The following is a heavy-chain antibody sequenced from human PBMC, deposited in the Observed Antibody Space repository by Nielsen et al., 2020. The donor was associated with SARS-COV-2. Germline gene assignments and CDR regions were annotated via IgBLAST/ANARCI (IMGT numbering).Heavy chain of an antibody. V-gene: IGHV3-66*01. CDR2: IYTDGST. CDR1: GFSVSSNY. Sequence: GESLKISCAASGFSVSSNYMSWVRQAAGKGPEWVSVIYTDGSTSHADSVKGRFTISRDNSKNTLYLQMNSLRAEDTAVYYCARDNWGRMDVWGQGTTVTVSS. D-gene: IGHD7-27*01. CDR3: ARDNWGRMDV. J-gene: IGHJ6*02.